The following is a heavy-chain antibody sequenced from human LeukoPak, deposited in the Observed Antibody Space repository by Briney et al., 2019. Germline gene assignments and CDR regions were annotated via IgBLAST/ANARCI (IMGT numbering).Heavy chain of an antibody. Sequence: GGSLRLSCAASGFTFDDHVMVWVRQAPGKGLEWVSGINWNGATTGYADSVKGRFTISRDNVRNSLYLQMDSLRAEDTALYFCAKGENLVTSTDFFDVWGPGTMVTVSS. CDR2: INWNGATT. J-gene: IGHJ3*01. V-gene: IGHV3-20*04. CDR1: GFTFDDHV. CDR3: AKGENLVTSTDFFDV. D-gene: IGHD2-21*02.